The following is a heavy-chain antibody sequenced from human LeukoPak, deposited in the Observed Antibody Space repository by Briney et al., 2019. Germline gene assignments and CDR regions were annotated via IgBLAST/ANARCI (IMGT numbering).Heavy chain of an antibody. J-gene: IGHJ4*02. CDR1: GGSISSSSYS. CDR3: ARQSPLRGFDY. V-gene: IGHV4-39*01. Sequence: SETLSLTCTVSGGSISSSSYSWGWIRQPPGKGLEWIGSIYYSGSTNYNPSLKSRVTISVDTSKNQFSLKLSSVTAADTAVYYCARQSPLRGFDYWGQGTLVTVSS. D-gene: IGHD3-10*01. CDR2: IYYSGST.